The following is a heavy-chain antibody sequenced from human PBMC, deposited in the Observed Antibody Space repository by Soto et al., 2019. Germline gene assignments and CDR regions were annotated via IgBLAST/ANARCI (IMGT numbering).Heavy chain of an antibody. D-gene: IGHD6-19*01. Sequence: QVQLVQSWAEVEKPGSSVKVSCKASGGTFSNYAISWVRQAPGQGLEWMGGIVPIFGTTYYAQKFQGRVTIIADDSTTTAYLELSSLRSEDTAMYYCARVEAVAGIYNYHGLDVWGQGTAVSVSS. J-gene: IGHJ6*02. CDR3: ARVEAVAGIYNYHGLDV. V-gene: IGHV1-69*12. CDR1: GGTFSNYA. CDR2: IVPIFGTT.